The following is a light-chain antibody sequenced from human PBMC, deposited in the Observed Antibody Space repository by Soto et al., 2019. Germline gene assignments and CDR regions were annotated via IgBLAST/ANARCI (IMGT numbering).Light chain of an antibody. CDR2: GAS. Sequence: EIVVTQSPATVSCCPLEGATLSCRASQSVSTDLAWYQHKPGQAPRLLIYGASNRATGVAARFSGSGSGTDFTLTISSLEPEDSAVYYCQQRDSWWTFGQGTKVDIK. V-gene: IGKV3-11*01. CDR1: QSVSTD. CDR3: QQRDSWWT. J-gene: IGKJ1*01.